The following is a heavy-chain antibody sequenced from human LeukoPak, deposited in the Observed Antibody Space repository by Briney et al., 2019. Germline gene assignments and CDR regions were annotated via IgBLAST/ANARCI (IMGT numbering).Heavy chain of an antibody. D-gene: IGHD3-22*01. CDR2: INPNSGDT. V-gene: IGHV1-2*02. CDR3: ARGPPPRLYGSSGYFRNGRYWFDP. CDR1: GYTFTNYY. Sequence: GASVKVSCKASGYTFTNYYMHWVRQAPGQGLEWMGWINPNSGDTNYAQKFQGRVIMTRDTSISTAYMELSRLRSDDTAVYYCARGPPPRLYGSSGYFRNGRYWFDPWGQGTLVTVSS. J-gene: IGHJ5*02.